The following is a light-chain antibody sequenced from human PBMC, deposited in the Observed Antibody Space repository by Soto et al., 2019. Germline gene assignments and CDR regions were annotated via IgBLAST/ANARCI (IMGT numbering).Light chain of an antibody. Sequence: DIPVTQSPSSLSASVGARVTITCRASKSIRTYLNWYQQRPGKPPKLLMHTASTLQTGVPSRFSGGGSGTDFTLTISSLQPEDFATYYCQQTYSTLDSFGQGTKLEIK. CDR1: KSIRTY. V-gene: IGKV1-39*01. CDR3: QQTYSTLDS. J-gene: IGKJ2*03. CDR2: TAS.